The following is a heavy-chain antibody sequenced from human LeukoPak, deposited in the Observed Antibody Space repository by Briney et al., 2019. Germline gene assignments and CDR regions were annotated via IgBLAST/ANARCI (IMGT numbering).Heavy chain of an antibody. CDR3: ARENWGSLYWYFDL. CDR2: IYHSGST. Sequence: PSETLSLTCAVSGGSIDVVNYYWSWFRPPPGKGLEWIGYIYHSGSTYYNLSLKNRITISIDTSKNQFSLQLTSVTAADTAVYYCARENWGSLYWYFDLWGRGTLVTVSS. J-gene: IGHJ2*01. D-gene: IGHD7-27*01. V-gene: IGHV4-30-2*01. CDR1: GGSIDVVNYY.